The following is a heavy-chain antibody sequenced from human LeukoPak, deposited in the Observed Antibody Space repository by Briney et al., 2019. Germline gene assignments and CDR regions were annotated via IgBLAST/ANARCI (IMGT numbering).Heavy chain of an antibody. D-gene: IGHD2-8*01. CDR2: ISYDGSDK. CDR3: AREVVAVLPDASTNDY. Sequence: GGSLRLSCAASGFTFSSYAMHWVRQAPGKGLEWVALISYDGSDKYYADTVEGRFTISRDNPKSTVHLQMNSLRTEDTAVYFCAREVVAVLPDASTNDYWGQGALVFVSS. V-gene: IGHV3-30*04. J-gene: IGHJ4*02. CDR1: GFTFSSYA.